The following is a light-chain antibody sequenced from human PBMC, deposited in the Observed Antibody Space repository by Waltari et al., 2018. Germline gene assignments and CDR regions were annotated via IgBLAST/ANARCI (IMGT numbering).Light chain of an antibody. V-gene: IGLV2-14*01. CDR1: TSDLGGYNY. Sequence: QSALTQPASVSGSPGQSITISCTGTTSDLGGYNYVSWYQQHQGKAPHLMIYDVSSRPSGFSNRSSGSKSGNTASLIISGLQAEDEADYYCSSFTSSSTWVFGGGTKLTVL. CDR2: DVS. J-gene: IGLJ3*02. CDR3: SSFTSSSTWV.